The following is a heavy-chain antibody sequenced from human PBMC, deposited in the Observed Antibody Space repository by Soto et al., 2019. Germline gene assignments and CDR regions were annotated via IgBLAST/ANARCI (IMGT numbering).Heavy chain of an antibody. CDR2: ISSNGGST. CDR1: GFTFSSYA. J-gene: IGHJ6*02. CDR3: VNSPESHYDILTPLYYYYGMDV. Sequence: GGSLRLSCSASGFTFSSYAMHWVRQAPGKGLEYVSAISSNGGSTYYADSVKGRFTISRDNSKNTLYLQMSSLRAEDTAVYYCVNSPESHYDILTPLYYYYGMDVWGQGTTVTVSS. V-gene: IGHV3-64D*08. D-gene: IGHD3-9*01.